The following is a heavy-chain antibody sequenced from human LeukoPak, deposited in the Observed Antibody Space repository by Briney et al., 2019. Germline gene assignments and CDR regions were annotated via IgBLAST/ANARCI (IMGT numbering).Heavy chain of an antibody. CDR2: TTSGGDYI. J-gene: IGHJ4*02. CDR3: ARGHYDVLAASYKWTPDY. D-gene: IGHD3-9*01. CDR1: GFTFNTFN. Sequence: GRSLRLSCAASGFTFNTFNMNWVRQAPGKGLEWVSSTTSGGDYIYYADSVKGRFTTSRDNAKNSLSLQLNSLRVEDTAVYYCARGHYDVLAASYKWTPDYWGQGTLVTVSS. V-gene: IGHV3-21*03.